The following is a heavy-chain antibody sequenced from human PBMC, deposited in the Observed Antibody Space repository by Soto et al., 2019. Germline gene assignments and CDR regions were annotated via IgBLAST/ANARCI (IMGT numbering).Heavy chain of an antibody. Sequence: GGPLRLSCAASGFTFSSYAMSWVRQAPGKGLEWVSAISGSGGSTYYADSVKGRFTISRDNSKNTLYLQMNSLRAEDTAVYYCAKRMYYYDSSGYVPSAFDIWGQGTMVTVSS. J-gene: IGHJ3*02. CDR1: GFTFSSYA. V-gene: IGHV3-23*01. D-gene: IGHD3-22*01. CDR3: AKRMYYYDSSGYVPSAFDI. CDR2: ISGSGGST.